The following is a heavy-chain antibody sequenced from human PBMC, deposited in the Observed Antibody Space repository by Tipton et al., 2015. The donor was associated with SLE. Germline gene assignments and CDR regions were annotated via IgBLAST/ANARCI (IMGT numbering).Heavy chain of an antibody. CDR1: GGSISGHY. CDR3: ARDRPFYDAFFDI. V-gene: IGHV4-59*11. J-gene: IGHJ3*02. Sequence: TLSLTCIVSGGSISGHYWRWIRQPPEKGLEWSGYISDLGTTNYNPSLKSRVTISVDTSKNQFSLKLTSVTAADTAVYYCARDRPFYDAFFDIWGQGTMVTVSS. D-gene: IGHD3-16*01. CDR2: ISDLGTT.